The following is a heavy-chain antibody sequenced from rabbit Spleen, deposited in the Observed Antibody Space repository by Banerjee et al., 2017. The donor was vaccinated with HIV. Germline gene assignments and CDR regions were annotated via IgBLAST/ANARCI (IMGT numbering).Heavy chain of an antibody. D-gene: IGHD2-1*01. J-gene: IGHJ3*01. V-gene: IGHV1S40*01. CDR1: GFSFSGDY. CDR3: ASAGDNIYNGVSF. Sequence: QSLEESGGGLVQPEGSLTLTCKASGFSFSGDYMCWVRQAPGKGLEWIGCIYNGDGSTWYASWAKGRFTISKTSSTTVTLQMTSLTVADTATYFCASAGDNIYNGVSFWGQGTLVTVS. CDR2: IYNGDGST.